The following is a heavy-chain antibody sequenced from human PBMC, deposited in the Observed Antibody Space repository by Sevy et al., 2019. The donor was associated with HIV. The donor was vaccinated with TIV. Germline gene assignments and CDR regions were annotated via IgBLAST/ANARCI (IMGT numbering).Heavy chain of an antibody. V-gene: IGHV3-30*18. CDR3: AKVHAVTTEWVVFDS. Sequence: GGSLRLSCAASGFTFSHYAMHWIRQAPGKGLEWAAAISFDGASRNYADSVRGRFTISRDDSKNTVYLHMRGLRSEDTAVYFCAKVHAVTTEWVVFDSWGQGTLVTVSS. CDR2: ISFDGASR. CDR1: GFTFSHYA. D-gene: IGHD4-17*01. J-gene: IGHJ4*02.